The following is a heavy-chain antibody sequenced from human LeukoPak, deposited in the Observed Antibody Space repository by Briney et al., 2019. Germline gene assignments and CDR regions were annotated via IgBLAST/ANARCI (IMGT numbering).Heavy chain of an antibody. V-gene: IGHV4-59*12. CDR1: GGSISSYY. Sequence: SETLSLTCTVSGGSISSYYWSWIRQPPGKGLEWIGYIYYSGSTNYNPSLKSRVTISVDTSKNQFSLKLSSVTAADTAVYYCARGMGAVAGTGNAFDIWGQGTMVTVSS. D-gene: IGHD6-19*01. CDR3: ARGMGAVAGTGNAFDI. J-gene: IGHJ3*02. CDR2: IYYSGST.